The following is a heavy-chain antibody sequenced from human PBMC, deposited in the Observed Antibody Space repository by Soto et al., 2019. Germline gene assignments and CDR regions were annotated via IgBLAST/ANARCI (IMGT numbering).Heavy chain of an antibody. Sequence: QVQLVQSGVEVQKPGASVKVSCKASGYTFSSYVINWLRHAPGQGLEWMGWISPYNGNTNYGQNLQGRVTMTTDTSTSIVDMELRSLRSDDTAVYYCAREGGVWGSFRYFDYWGQGTLVTVSP. CDR1: GYTFSSYV. D-gene: IGHD3-16*02. V-gene: IGHV1-18*04. CDR2: ISPYNGNT. J-gene: IGHJ4*02. CDR3: AREGGVWGSFRYFDY.